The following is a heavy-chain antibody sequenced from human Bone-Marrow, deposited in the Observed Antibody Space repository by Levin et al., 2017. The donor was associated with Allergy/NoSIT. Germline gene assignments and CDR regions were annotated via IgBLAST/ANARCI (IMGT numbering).Heavy chain of an antibody. CDR1: GFTVSSNY. Sequence: LSLTCAASGFTVSSNYMSWVRQAPGKGLEWVSVIYSGGSTYYADSVKGRFTISRDNSKNTLYLQMNSLRAEDTAVYYCARDGPFPERGYSGYDFPHAFDIWGQGTMVTVSS. CDR3: ARDGPFPERGYSGYDFPHAFDI. D-gene: IGHD5-12*01. CDR2: IYSGGST. J-gene: IGHJ3*02. V-gene: IGHV3-66*01.